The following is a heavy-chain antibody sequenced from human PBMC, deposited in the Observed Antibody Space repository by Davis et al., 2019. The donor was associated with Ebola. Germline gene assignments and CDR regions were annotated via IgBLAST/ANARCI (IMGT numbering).Heavy chain of an antibody. D-gene: IGHD1-20*01. CDR3: ASLRRTITGMDDAFDL. Sequence: GGSLRLSCRDSGNSFTSHWIGWVRQMPGKGLEWMCIIYTGDSDTRYSPSFRGQVTISADRSIKTAFLQWSSLKASDTAMYYCASLRRTITGMDDAFDLWGQGTMVTVSS. J-gene: IGHJ3*01. CDR1: GNSFTSHW. V-gene: IGHV5-51*01. CDR2: IYTGDSDT.